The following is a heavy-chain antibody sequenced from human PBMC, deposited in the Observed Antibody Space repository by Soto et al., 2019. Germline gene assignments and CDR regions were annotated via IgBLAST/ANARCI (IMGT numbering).Heavy chain of an antibody. CDR1: GFSLSTTGVG. J-gene: IGHJ6*02. Sequence: SGPTLVNPTQTLTLTCTFSGFSLSTTGVGVGWIRQPPGKALEWLALIYWDDDKRYNPSLNSRLTITKDTSKNQVYLAMTNMDPVDTATYYCVQSRCGGDCLQSYSSHSYYGLDVWGQGTTVTVSS. D-gene: IGHD2-21*02. CDR3: VQSRCGGDCLQSYSSHSYYGLDV. V-gene: IGHV2-5*02. CDR2: IYWDDDK.